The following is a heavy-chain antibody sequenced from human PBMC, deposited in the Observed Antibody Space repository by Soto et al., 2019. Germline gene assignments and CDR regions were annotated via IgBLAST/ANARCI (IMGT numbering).Heavy chain of an antibody. J-gene: IGHJ4*02. CDR2: SAPEQGEP. CDR3: AADRKIVGTIGAFDF. CDR1: ENTLTELT. D-gene: IGHD1-26*01. V-gene: IGHV1-24*01. Sequence: QVQLVQSGAEVRKPGASVRVSCKVPENTLTELTIDWLRQAPGKGLEWMGHSAPEQGEPVYPQKFQGRVSLTEDASTDTAYMELTSLRFDDTSVYFCAADRKIVGTIGAFDFWGQGTLVTVSS.